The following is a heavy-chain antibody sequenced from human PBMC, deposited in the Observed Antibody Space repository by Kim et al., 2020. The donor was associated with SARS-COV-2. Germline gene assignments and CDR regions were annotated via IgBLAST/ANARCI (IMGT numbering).Heavy chain of an antibody. J-gene: IGHJ4*02. CDR1: GFTFSNQG. V-gene: IGHV3-23*01. Sequence: GGSLRLSCAASGFTFSNQGMSWVRQAPGKGLEWVSAISTGGVTYYTDSVKGRFTISRDNSKNTLYLQMNSLRAEDTALYYCSTSSGWYGRIIYLGQGT. CDR2: ISTGGVT. CDR3: STSSGWYGRIIY. D-gene: IGHD6-19*01.